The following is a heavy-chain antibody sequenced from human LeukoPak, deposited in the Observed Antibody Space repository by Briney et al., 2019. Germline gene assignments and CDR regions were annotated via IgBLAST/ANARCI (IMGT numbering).Heavy chain of an antibody. CDR2: INPNSGGT. V-gene: IGHV1-2*02. CDR1: GYTFTGCY. CDR3: AQTGIQLWLGCFDY. Sequence: ASVKVSCKASGYTFTGCYMHWVRQAPGQGLEWMGWINPNSGGTNYAQKFQGRVTMTRDTSISTAYMELSRLRSDDTAVYYCAQTGIQLWLGCFDYWGQGTLVTVSS. J-gene: IGHJ4*02. D-gene: IGHD5-18*01.